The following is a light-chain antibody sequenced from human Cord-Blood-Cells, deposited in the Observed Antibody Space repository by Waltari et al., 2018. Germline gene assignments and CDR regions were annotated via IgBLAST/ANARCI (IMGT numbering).Light chain of an antibody. CDR3: SSYTSSSTLV. V-gene: IGLV2-14*01. J-gene: IGLJ2*01. Sequence: QPASVSGSPGQSITISCTGTSSDVGGYNYVSWYQQHPGKAPKLMIYDVSNRPSGVSNRFSGSNSGNTASLTISGLQAEDEADYYCSSYTSSSTLVCGGGTKLTVL. CDR2: DVS. CDR1: SSDVGGYNY.